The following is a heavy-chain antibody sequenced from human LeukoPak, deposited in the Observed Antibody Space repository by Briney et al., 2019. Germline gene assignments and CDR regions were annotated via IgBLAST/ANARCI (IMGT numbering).Heavy chain of an antibody. V-gene: IGHV4-34*01. Sequence: PSETLSLTCAVYGGSFSGYYWSWIRQPPGKGLEWIGEINHSGSTNYNPSLKSRVTISVDTSKNQFSLKLSSVTAADTAVYYCARRADIVVVPAASRRGPPFDYWGQGTLVTVSS. CDR3: ARRADIVVVPAASRRGPPFDY. CDR2: INHSGST. CDR1: GGSFSGYY. J-gene: IGHJ4*02. D-gene: IGHD2-2*01.